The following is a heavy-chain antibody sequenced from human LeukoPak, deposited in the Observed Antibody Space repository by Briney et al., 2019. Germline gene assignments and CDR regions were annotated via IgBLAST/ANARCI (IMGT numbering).Heavy chain of an antibody. CDR1: GFSFSSNA. D-gene: IGHD1-1*01. CDR2: IRGNGDT. V-gene: IGHV3-23*01. CDR3: ARASWISNAVAVW. Sequence: PGGSLRLSCTASGFSFSSNAMSWARQAPARGLEWVSSIRGNGDTFYADSVKGRFTLSRDDSRNTVYLHLNNLRVEDSAVYYCARASWISNAVAVWWGQGTLVTVSS. J-gene: IGHJ4*02.